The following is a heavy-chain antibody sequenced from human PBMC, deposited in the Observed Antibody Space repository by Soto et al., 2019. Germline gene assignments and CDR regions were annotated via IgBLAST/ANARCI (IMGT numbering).Heavy chain of an antibody. Sequence: GSLRLSCAASGFTFSSYAMHWVRQAPGKGLEWVAVISYDGSNKYYADSVKGRFTISRDNSKNTLYLQMNSLRAEDTAVYYCAGGVYFDYWGQGTLVTVSS. CDR1: GFTFSSYA. J-gene: IGHJ4*02. V-gene: IGHV3-30-3*01. CDR2: ISYDGSNK. CDR3: AGGVYFDY.